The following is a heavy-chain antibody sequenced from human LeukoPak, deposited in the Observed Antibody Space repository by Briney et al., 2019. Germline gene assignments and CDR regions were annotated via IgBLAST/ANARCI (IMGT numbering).Heavy chain of an antibody. CDR1: GDIFSSNSAA. J-gene: IGHJ4*02. D-gene: IGHD4-23*01. Sequence: SQTLSLTCAISGDIFSSNSAAWNCIRQSPARVLEWLVRTYYRSKWYNDYAVSVKSRITINPATSKNQFSLQLNSVTPEETAVYYCARDRPPLYGGNGLFDYWGQGTLVTVSS. CDR2: TYYRSKWYN. V-gene: IGHV6-1*01. CDR3: ARDRPPLYGGNGLFDY.